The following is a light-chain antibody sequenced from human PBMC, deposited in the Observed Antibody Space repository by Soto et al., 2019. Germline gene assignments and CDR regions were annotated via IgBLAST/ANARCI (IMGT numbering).Light chain of an antibody. CDR1: QSVSSN. CDR2: VAS. J-gene: IGKJ1*01. Sequence: EIVMTQSPATLSVSPVERATLSCRASQSVSSNLAWYQQKPGQAPRLLIYVASTRATGIPDRFSGSGSGTEFTLTISSLQSEDFAVYYCQQYNKWPPWTFGQGTKVEIK. CDR3: QQYNKWPPWT. V-gene: IGKV3-15*01.